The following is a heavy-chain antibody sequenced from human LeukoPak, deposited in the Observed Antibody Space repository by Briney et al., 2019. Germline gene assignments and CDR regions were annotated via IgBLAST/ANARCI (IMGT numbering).Heavy chain of an antibody. CDR2: IYYSGST. CDR1: GGSISIYY. V-gene: IGHV4-59*01. D-gene: IGHD5-18*01. J-gene: IGHJ5*02. Sequence: SETLSLTCTVSGGSISIYYWSWIRQPPGKGLEWIGYIYYSGSTNYNPSLKSRVTISVDTSKNQFSLKLSSVTAADTAVYYCARDSLGEGYSPFDPWGQGTLVTVSS. CDR3: ARDSLGEGYSPFDP.